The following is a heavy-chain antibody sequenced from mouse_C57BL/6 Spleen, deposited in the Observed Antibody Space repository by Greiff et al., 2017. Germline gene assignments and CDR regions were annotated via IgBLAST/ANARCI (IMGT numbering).Heavy chain of an antibody. CDR1: GYSITSGYY. CDR3: AREGVAWFAY. V-gene: IGHV3-6*01. CDR2: ISYDGSN. Sequence: VQLQQSGPGLVKPSQSLSLTCSVTGYSITSGYYWNWIRQFPGNKLEWMGYISYDGSNNYNPSLKNRISITRDTSKNQFFLKLNSVTTEDTATYYCAREGVAWFAYWGQGTLVTVSA. J-gene: IGHJ3*01.